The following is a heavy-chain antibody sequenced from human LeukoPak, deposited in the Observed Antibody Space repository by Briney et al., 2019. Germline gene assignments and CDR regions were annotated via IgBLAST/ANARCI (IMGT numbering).Heavy chain of an antibody. V-gene: IGHV3-49*04. CDR2: IRSKIYGGTP. Sequence: GGSLRLSCTASGFTFGDYAMTWVRQAPGKGLEWVGFIRSKIYGGTPEYAASVKGRFTISRDDSKGVAYLQMNSLKTEDTAVYYCTRDQTPYYWGQGTLVTVSS. CDR3: TRDQTPYY. J-gene: IGHJ4*02. CDR1: GFTFGDYA.